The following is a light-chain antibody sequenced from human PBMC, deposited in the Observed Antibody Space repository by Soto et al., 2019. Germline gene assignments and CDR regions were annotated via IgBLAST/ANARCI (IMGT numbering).Light chain of an antibody. CDR2: DVS. J-gene: IGLJ1*01. V-gene: IGLV2-14*01. CDR3: ISYTSSSTISV. CDR1: SSDVGGYNY. Sequence: QSVLNQPASGSGSPGQSITLSCSGTSSDVGGYNYVSWYQQHPGKAPILLIYDVSNRPSGVSNRFSGPKSGNTASLTISGLQAADDADYYCISYTSSSTISVFGTGTKLTVL.